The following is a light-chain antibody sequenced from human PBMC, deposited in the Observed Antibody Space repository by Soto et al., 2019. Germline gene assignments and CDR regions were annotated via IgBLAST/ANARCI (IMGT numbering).Light chain of an antibody. V-gene: IGKV3-20*01. CDR1: QSASSSY. Sequence: EIVLTQSPGTLSLSPGERATLSCRASQSASSSYLAWYQQKPGQAPRLLIYGASSRATGIPDRFSGSGSGTDFTFTISRRGPEDFAVYYCQQYGSSPRTFGKGPRWISN. CDR2: GAS. CDR3: QQYGSSPRT. J-gene: IGKJ1*01.